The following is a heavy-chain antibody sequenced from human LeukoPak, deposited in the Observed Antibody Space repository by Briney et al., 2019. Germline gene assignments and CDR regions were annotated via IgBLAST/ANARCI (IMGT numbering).Heavy chain of an antibody. CDR3: AKDINRWELLSFDY. V-gene: IGHV3-9*01. D-gene: IGHD1-26*01. CDR2: ISWNSGSI. CDR1: GFTFDDYA. Sequence: GGSLRLSCAASGFTFDDYAMHWVRQAPGKGLEWVSGISWNSGSIGYADSVKGRFTISRDNAKNSLYLQMNSLRAEDTALYYCAKDINRWELLSFDYWGQGTLVTVSS. J-gene: IGHJ4*02.